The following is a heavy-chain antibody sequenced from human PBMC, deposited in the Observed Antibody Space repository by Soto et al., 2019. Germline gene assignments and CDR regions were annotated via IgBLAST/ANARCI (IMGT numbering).Heavy chain of an antibody. D-gene: IGHD6-13*01. V-gene: IGHV5-51*01. J-gene: IGHJ5*02. Sequence: WESLKISCKGSGYSFTSYWIGWVRQMPGKGLEWMGIIYPGDSDTRYSPSFQGQVTISADKSISTAYLQWSSLKASDTAMYYCARRSSSWYYWFDPWGQGTLVAASS. CDR3: ARRSSSWYYWFDP. CDR1: GYSFTSYW. CDR2: IYPGDSDT.